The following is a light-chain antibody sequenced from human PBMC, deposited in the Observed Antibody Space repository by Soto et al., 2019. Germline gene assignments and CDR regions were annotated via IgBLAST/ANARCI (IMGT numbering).Light chain of an antibody. V-gene: IGKV1-39*01. J-gene: IGKJ2*01. CDR2: AAS. Sequence: GDRVTIACRASQRVGTYVNWYQQKPGKAPKLLIYAASSLQSGVPLRFSGSGSGTDFTLTISSLQPEDFATYYCQQTYGTPQTFGQGTKLEIK. CDR3: QQTYGTPQT. CDR1: QRVGTY.